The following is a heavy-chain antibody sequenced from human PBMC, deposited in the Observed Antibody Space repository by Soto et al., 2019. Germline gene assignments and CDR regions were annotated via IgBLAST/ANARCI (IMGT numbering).Heavy chain of an antibody. D-gene: IGHD1-26*01. CDR1: RFTFSSYE. CDR2: ISGGATSI. Sequence: GGSLRLSCAASRFTFSSYEMNWVRQAPGRGLEWVSYISGGATSIYYADSVKGRFTISRDNAKNSLYLHMNSLRAEDTAVYYCARGIVGADYGMDVWGQGTTVTVSS. CDR3: ARGIVGADYGMDV. V-gene: IGHV3-48*03. J-gene: IGHJ6*02.